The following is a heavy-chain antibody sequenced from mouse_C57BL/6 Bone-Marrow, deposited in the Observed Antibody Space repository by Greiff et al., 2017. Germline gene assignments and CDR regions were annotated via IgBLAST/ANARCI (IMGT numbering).Heavy chain of an antibody. CDR3: ARYSQGFDV. J-gene: IGHJ1*03. Sequence: VKLMESGAELARPGASVKLSCKASGYTFTSYGISWVKQRTGQGLEWIGEIYPRSGNTYYNEKFKGKATLTADKSSSTAYMALRSLTSEDSAVYFCARYSQGFDVWGTGTTVTVSS. V-gene: IGHV1-81*01. CDR1: GYTFTSYG. CDR2: IYPRSGNT.